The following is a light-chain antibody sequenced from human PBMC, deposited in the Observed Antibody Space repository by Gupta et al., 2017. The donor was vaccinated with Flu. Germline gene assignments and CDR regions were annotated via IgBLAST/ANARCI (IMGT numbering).Light chain of an antibody. CDR3: QQSYSTPSYMYT. Sequence: DIQMTQSPSSLSASVGDRVTITCRASQSISSYLNWYQQKPGKAPKLLIYAASSLQSGVPSRFSGSGSGTDFTLTISSLQPEDFATYYCQQSYSTPSYMYTFGQGTKLEIK. CDR2: AAS. V-gene: IGKV1-39*01. CDR1: QSISSY. J-gene: IGKJ2*01.